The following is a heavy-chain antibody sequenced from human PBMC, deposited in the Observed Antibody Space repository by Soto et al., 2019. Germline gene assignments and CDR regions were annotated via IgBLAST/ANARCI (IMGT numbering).Heavy chain of an antibody. CDR3: AREETGTFDC. D-gene: IGHD1-1*01. CDR1: GSTFSSYA. CDR2: IWYDGSNE. J-gene: IGHJ4*02. Sequence: QVQLVESGGGVVQPGRSLRLSCAASGSTFSSYAMHWVRQAPGKGLEWVAVIWYDGSNEDYADSVKGRFTISRDNSKKTLFLQMNSLRVEDTAVYDCAREETGTFDCWGQGTLVTVSS. V-gene: IGHV3-33*01.